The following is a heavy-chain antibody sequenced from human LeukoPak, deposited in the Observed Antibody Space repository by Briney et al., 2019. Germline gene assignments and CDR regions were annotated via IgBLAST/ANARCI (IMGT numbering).Heavy chain of an antibody. D-gene: IGHD3-10*01. CDR2: FDPEDGET. J-gene: IGHJ4*02. CDR3: ATVGVRGVIYDY. Sequence: ASVKVSCKVSGYTLTELSMHWVRQTPGKGLEWMGGFDPEDGETIYAQKFQGRVTMTEDTSTDTAYMELSSLRSEDTAVYYCATVGVRGVIYDYWGQGTLVTVSS. CDR1: GYTLTELS. V-gene: IGHV1-24*01.